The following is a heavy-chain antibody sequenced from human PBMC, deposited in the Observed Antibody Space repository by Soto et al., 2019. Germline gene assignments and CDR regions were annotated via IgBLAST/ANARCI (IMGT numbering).Heavy chain of an antibody. D-gene: IGHD3-10*02. Sequence: EVQLLESGGSLVQPGGSLRLSCAASGFTFGSFAMSWVRQAPGKGLEWVSVISGSGGNTFYADSVKGRFTSSRDSSKNAQYLQMNGLQAEDPAVYYCAKGDDRDFHQYHAFDIWGQGTMVTVSS. J-gene: IGHJ3*02. CDR3: AKGDDRDFHQYHAFDI. CDR2: ISGSGGNT. V-gene: IGHV3-23*01. CDR1: GFTFGSFA.